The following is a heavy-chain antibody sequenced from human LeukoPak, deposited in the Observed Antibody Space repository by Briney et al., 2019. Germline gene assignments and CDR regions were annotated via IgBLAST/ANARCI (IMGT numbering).Heavy chain of an antibody. Sequence: GASVKVSCKASGYTFTSYDINWVRQATGQGLEWMGWMNPNSGNTGYAQKLQGRVTMTTDTSTSTAYMELRSLRSDDTAVYYCARRLTYYDFWSGYYDDYWGQGTLVTVSS. D-gene: IGHD3-3*01. CDR2: MNPNSGNT. V-gene: IGHV1-8*01. CDR3: ARRLTYYDFWSGYYDDY. J-gene: IGHJ4*02. CDR1: GYTFTSYD.